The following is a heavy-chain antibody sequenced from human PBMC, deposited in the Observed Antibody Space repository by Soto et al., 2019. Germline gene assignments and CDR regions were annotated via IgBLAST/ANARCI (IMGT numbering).Heavy chain of an antibody. CDR3: ARGTSDVVLLPAAMKEGFAA. V-gene: IGHV3-74*01. D-gene: IGHD6-13*01. Sequence: GGSLRLSCAASGFTFSSYWMHWFRQAPGKGLVWVSRINTDGSNTAYADSVKGRFTISRDNAKNTLYLQVSGLRAEDTATYYCARGTSDVVLLPAAMKEGFAAWGQGTLVTVSS. CDR1: GFTFSSYW. CDR2: INTDGSNT. J-gene: IGHJ5*02.